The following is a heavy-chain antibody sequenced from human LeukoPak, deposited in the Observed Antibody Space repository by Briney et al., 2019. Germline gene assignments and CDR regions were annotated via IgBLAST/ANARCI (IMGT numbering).Heavy chain of an antibody. D-gene: IGHD4-17*01. CDR3: AKVVTTRQFDY. J-gene: IGHJ4*02. Sequence: GGSLRLSCAASGFTFSSYAMSWVRQAPGKGLEWVSSISSSSSYIYYADSVKGRFTISRDNAKNSLYLQMNSLRAEDTAVYYCAKVVTTRQFDYWGQGTLVTVSS. V-gene: IGHV3-21*04. CDR1: GFTFSSYA. CDR2: ISSSSSYI.